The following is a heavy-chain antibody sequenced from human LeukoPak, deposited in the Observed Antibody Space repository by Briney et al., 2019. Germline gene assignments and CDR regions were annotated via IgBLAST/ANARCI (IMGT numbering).Heavy chain of an antibody. Sequence: GGSLRLSCAASGFTVSSDYMGWVRQAPEKGLEWVSLISSGGSTYYADSLKGRFTISRDNSKNTLYLQMNSLRAEDTAVYYCGRVGDGYNDDYWGQGTLVTVSS. CDR3: GRVGDGYNDDY. CDR2: ISSGGST. V-gene: IGHV3-66*01. D-gene: IGHD5-24*01. J-gene: IGHJ4*02. CDR1: GFTVSSDY.